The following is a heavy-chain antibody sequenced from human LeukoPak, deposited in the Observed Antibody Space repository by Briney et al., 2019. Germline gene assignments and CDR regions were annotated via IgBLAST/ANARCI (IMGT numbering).Heavy chain of an antibody. J-gene: IGHJ4*02. CDR3: ASYSSGWYLLDY. Sequence: GSSVMVSCKASGGTFSSYAISWVRQAPGQGLEWMGGIIPIFGTANYAQKFQGRVTITADESTSTAYMELSSLRSEDTAVYYCASYSSGWYLLDYWGQGTLVTVSS. CDR1: GGTFSSYA. D-gene: IGHD6-19*01. V-gene: IGHV1-69*01. CDR2: IIPIFGTA.